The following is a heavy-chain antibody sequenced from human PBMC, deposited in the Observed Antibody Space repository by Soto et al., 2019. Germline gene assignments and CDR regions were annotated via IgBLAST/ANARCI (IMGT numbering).Heavy chain of an antibody. D-gene: IGHD3-16*01. Sequence: QVQLVQSGAEVKKPGASVKVSCKASGYTFTSYYMHWVRQAPGQGLEWMGIINPSGGSTSYAQKLQGRVAMNRETYTSTVYMALSSLSSEDTAPYYCARDQGYEAYREYYYYYYGMDVWGQGTTVTVSS. CDR3: ARDQGYEAYREYYYYYYGMDV. J-gene: IGHJ6*02. V-gene: IGHV1-46*04. CDR1: GYTFTSYY. CDR2: INPSGGST.